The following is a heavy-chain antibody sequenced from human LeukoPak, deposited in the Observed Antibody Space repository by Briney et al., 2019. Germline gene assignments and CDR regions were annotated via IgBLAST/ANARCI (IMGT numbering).Heavy chain of an antibody. D-gene: IGHD2-21*02. V-gene: IGHV1-46*01. CDR2: INPSGGST. CDR1: GYTFTSYY. CDR3: ASSVVVVTAPLDY. J-gene: IGHJ4*02. Sequence: ASVTVSCKASGYTFTSYYMHWVRQAPGQGLEWMGIINPSGGSTSYAQKFQGRVTMTRDTSTSTVYMELSSLRSEDTAVYYCASSVVVVTAPLDYWGQGTLVTVSS.